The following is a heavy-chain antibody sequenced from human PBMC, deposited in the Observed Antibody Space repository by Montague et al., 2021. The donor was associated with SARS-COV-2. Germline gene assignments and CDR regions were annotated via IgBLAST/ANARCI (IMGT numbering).Heavy chain of an antibody. D-gene: IGHD2-15*01. CDR3: ARQEPIVVVVAAARGWFDP. V-gene: IGHV4-39*01. CDR2: IYYSGST. CDR1: GGSIGSSSYY. Sequence: SETLSLTCTVSGGSIGSSSYYWGWIRQPPGKGLEWIGSIYYSGSTYYNPSLKSRVTISVDTSKNQFSLKLSSVIAADTAVYYCARQEPIVVVVAAARGWFDPWGQGTLVTVSS. J-gene: IGHJ5*02.